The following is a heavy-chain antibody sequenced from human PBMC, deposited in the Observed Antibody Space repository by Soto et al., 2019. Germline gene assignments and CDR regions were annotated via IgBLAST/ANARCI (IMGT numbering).Heavy chain of an antibody. CDR2: IIPILGIA. D-gene: IGHD3-22*01. CDR1: GGTFSSYT. Sequence: ASVKVSCKASGGTFSSYTISWVRQAPGQGLEWMGRIIPILGIANYAQKFQGRVTITADKSTSTAYMELSSLRSEDTAVYYCARVRHDDQYYYDSSGYLGYWGQGTLVTVSS. J-gene: IGHJ4*02. CDR3: ARVRHDDQYYYDSSGYLGY. V-gene: IGHV1-69*02.